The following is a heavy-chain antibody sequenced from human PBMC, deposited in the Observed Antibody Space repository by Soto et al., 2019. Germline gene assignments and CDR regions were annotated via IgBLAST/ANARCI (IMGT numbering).Heavy chain of an antibody. CDR1: GFTFSSYW. D-gene: IGHD6-13*01. J-gene: IGHJ6*02. Sequence: EVQLVESGGGLVQPGGSLRLSCAPSGFTFSSYWMSWVRQAPVKGLEWVGNIKQDGSEKNYVDFVEGRFTISRDNAENSLYLQMNSLRAEDTAVYYCARIASAGRGWDVWGQGTTVVVSS. CDR2: IKQDGSEK. V-gene: IGHV3-7*01. CDR3: ARIASAGRGWDV.